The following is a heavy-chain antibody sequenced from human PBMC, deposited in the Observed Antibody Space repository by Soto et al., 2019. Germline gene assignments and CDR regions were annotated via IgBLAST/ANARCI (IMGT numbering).Heavy chain of an antibody. CDR3: ARDGDSSGWYGGWFDP. D-gene: IGHD6-19*01. V-gene: IGHV3-66*01. J-gene: IGHJ5*02. CDR1: GFTVSSNY. CDR2: IYSGGST. Sequence: GGSLRLSCAASGFTVSSNYMSWVRQAPGKGLEWVSVIYSGGSTYYADSVKGRFTISRDNSKNTLYLQMNSLRAEDTAVYYCARDGDSSGWYGGWFDPWGQGTLVTVSS.